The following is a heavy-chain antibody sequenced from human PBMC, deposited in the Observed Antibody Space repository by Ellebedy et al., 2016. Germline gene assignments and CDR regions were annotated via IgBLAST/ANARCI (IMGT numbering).Heavy chain of an antibody. CDR3: GRGNTIPGPEPLDY. J-gene: IGHJ4*02. CDR1: GFSFSSYA. CDR2: ITGSGDRT. D-gene: IGHD1-14*01. V-gene: IGHV3-23*01. Sequence: GESLKISCAASGFSFSSYAMSWVRQAPGKGPEWVSTITGSGDRTNYADSVKGRFTISRDSSKNTVYLQMNSLRAEDTAVYFCGRGNTIPGPEPLDYWGQGTLVTVSS.